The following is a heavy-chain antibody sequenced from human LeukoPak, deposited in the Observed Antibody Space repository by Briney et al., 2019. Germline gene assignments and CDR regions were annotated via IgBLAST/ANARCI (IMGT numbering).Heavy chain of an antibody. D-gene: IGHD3-22*01. J-gene: IGHJ4*02. Sequence: ASVKVSCKASGGTFSSYAISWVRQAPGQGLEWMGRIIPIFGTANYAQKSQGRVTITTDESTSTAYMELSSLRSEDTAVYYCAREGEPYYYDSSGYYTLDYWGQGTLVTVSS. CDR3: AREGEPYYYDSSGYYTLDY. CDR2: IIPIFGTA. CDR1: GGTFSSYA. V-gene: IGHV1-69*05.